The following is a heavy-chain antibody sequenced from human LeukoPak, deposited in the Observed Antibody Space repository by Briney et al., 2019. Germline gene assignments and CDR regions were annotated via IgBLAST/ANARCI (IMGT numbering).Heavy chain of an antibody. CDR2: IYYSGST. V-gene: IGHV4-59*01. Sequence: SETLSLTCTVSGGSISSYYWSWIRQPPGKGLEWIGYIYYSGSTNYNPSLKSRVTISVDTSRNQFSLKLSSVTAADTAVYYCAREAPGGYFDYWGQGTLVTVSS. CDR3: AREAPGGYFDY. D-gene: IGHD2-8*02. J-gene: IGHJ4*02. CDR1: GGSISSYY.